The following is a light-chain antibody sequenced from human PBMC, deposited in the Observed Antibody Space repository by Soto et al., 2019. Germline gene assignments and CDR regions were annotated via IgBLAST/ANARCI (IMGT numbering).Light chain of an antibody. CDR3: QQYNSYSPGKA. V-gene: IGKV1-5*01. CDR2: DAS. J-gene: IGKJ1*01. Sequence: DIQMTQSPSTLSASVGDRVTITCRASQSISSWLAWYQQKPGKAPKLLIYDASSLESGVPSRFSGSGSGTEYTLTISGLQPDDFATYYCQQYNSYSPGKAFGQGTKVEIK. CDR1: QSISSW.